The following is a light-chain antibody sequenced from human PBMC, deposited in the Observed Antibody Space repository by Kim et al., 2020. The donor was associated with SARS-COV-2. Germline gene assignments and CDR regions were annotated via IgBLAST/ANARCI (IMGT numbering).Light chain of an antibody. Sequence: GSVEDRVTIVCRASPSIGTWLAWYQQKPGKAPNRRLYKASNLGNGVPSRFSCSGSGTEFTLTISSLQPDDFATYHCQQYNNYPWTFGQGTKVDIK. J-gene: IGKJ1*01. V-gene: IGKV1-5*03. CDR2: KAS. CDR1: PSIGTW. CDR3: QQYNNYPWT.